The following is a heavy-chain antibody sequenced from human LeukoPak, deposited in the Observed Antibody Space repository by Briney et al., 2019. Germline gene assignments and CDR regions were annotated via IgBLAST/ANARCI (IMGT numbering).Heavy chain of an antibody. CDR3: SRGYYYGSGTPVWFDP. V-gene: IGHV3-49*04. CDR1: GFTFGDYV. D-gene: IGHD3-10*01. CDR2: IRSKAYGGST. J-gene: IGHJ5*02. Sequence: GGSLRLSCTASGFTFGDYVMSWVRQAPGKGLEWVGFIRSKAYGGSTEYAASVKGRFTISRDDSKSIAYLQMNILKTEDTAVYYCSRGYYYGSGTPVWFDPWGQGTLVTVSS.